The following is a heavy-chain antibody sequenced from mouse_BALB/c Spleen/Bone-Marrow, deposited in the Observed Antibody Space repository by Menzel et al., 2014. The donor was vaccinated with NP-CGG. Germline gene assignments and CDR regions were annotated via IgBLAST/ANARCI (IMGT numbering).Heavy chain of an antibody. CDR3: ARVYYGNLDH. V-gene: IGHV1-80*01. CDR1: GYAFSTYW. D-gene: IGHD2-1*01. J-gene: IGHJ2*01. CDR2: VSPGDGDT. Sequence: QVQLQQPGAELVRPGSSVKISCKASGYAFSTYWMNWVKQRPGQGLEWIGQVSPGDGDTNYNGKFRGKATLTADKSSSTAYIQLSSLTSEDSAVYFCARVYYGNLDHRGQGTTLTVSS.